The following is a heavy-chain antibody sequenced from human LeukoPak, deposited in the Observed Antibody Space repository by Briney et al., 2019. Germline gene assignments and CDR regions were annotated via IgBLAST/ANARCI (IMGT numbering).Heavy chain of an antibody. Sequence: PGGSLRLSCVASGFTFSRFWMSWIRQAPGKGLEWVANIKDDGSTKYYVESVRGRFTISRDNAQNSLYLQMNRLSAEDTAVYYCAREPSSGGFATFDFWGQEALVPVSS. D-gene: IGHD1-26*01. V-gene: IGHV3-7*01. CDR3: AREPSSGGFATFDF. CDR2: IKDDGSTK. J-gene: IGHJ4*02. CDR1: GFTFSRFW.